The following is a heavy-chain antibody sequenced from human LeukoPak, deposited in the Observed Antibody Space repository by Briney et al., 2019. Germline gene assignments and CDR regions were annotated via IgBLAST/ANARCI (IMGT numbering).Heavy chain of an antibody. CDR1: GFTFSNYA. V-gene: IGHV3-30-3*01. CDR2: ISYDGSNK. CDR3: ARGGFGGYVIDY. J-gene: IGHJ4*02. Sequence: PGGSLRLSCAASGFTFSNYAMHWVRQAPGKGLEWVAIISYDGSNKYYADSVKGRSTISRDDSKNTLYLQMNSLRSEDTAVYYCARGGFGGYVIDYWGQGTLVIVSS. D-gene: IGHD5-12*01.